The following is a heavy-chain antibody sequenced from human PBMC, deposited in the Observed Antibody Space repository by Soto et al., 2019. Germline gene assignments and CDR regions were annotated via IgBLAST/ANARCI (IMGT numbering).Heavy chain of an antibody. V-gene: IGHV3-15*01. D-gene: IGHD3-9*01. CDR3: TTGIYYDLLTGYHDVAY. J-gene: IGHJ4*02. CDR2: IKSETDGGTA. CDR1: GFNLSHPW. Sequence: EVQLVQSGGGLVKPGGSLRLSCAASGFNLSHPWMTWVRQAAGKGLEWVGRIKSETDGGTADYAAPVKGSITISRDDSKNTVYLQMNSLKTEDTAVYYCTTGIYYDLLTGYHDVAYWGQGTLVTVSS.